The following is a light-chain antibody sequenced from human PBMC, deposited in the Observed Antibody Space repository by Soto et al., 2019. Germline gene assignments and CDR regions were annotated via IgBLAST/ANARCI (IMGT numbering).Light chain of an antibody. V-gene: IGLV2-14*01. CDR2: EVS. Sequence: QSALTPPASVSGSPGQSITISCTGTSSDVGSYHYVSWFQQHPGKAPKLIIFEVSDRPSGVSTRFSGSKSGDTASLTISGLQADDEADYYCSSYTSGRDVYVFGGGTKLTVL. J-gene: IGLJ1*01. CDR1: SSDVGSYHY. CDR3: SSYTSGRDVYV.